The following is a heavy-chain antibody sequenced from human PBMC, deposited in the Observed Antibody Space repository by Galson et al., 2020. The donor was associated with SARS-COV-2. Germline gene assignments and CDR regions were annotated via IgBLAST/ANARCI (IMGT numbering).Heavy chain of an antibody. CDR3: ARPGFSKHDGDYYPQY. D-gene: IGHD4-17*01. CDR2: IYPGDSDT. V-gene: IGHV5-51*01. Sequence: GESLKISCKGSGYNFATYWIGWVRQMPGKGLEWMGIIYPGDSDTRYSPSFQGQVTISADKSLTTAYLQWSSLKASDTAIYYCARPGFSKHDGDYYPQYWGRGPLVTDSS. J-gene: IGHJ4*02. CDR1: GYNFATYW.